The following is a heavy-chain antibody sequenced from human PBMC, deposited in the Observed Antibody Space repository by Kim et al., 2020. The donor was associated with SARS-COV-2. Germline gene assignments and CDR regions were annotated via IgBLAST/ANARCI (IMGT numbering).Heavy chain of an antibody. CDR3: ARADSSSSRFFSMGFDP. Sequence: SVKVSCKASGGTFSSYAISWVRQAPGQGLEWMGRIIPILGIANYAQKFQGRVTITADKSTSTAYMELSSLRSEDTAVYYCARADSSSSRFFSMGFDPWGQGTLVTVSS. J-gene: IGHJ5*02. CDR1: GGTFSSYA. CDR2: IIPILGIA. D-gene: IGHD6-13*01. V-gene: IGHV1-69*04.